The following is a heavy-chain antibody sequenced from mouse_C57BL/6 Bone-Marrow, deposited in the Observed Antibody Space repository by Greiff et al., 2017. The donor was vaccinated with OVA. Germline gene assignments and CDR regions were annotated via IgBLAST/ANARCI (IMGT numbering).Heavy chain of an antibody. D-gene: IGHD1-1*01. V-gene: IGHV1-50*01. CDR1: GYTFTSYW. CDR3: AREGYYGSSWYFDV. J-gene: IGHJ1*03. Sequence: QVQLKQPGAELVKPGASVKLSCKASGYTFTSYWMQWVKQRPGQGLEWIGEIDPSDSYTNYNQKFKGKATLTVDTSSRTAYMQLSSLTSEDSAVYYCAREGYYGSSWYFDVWGTGTTVTVSS. CDR2: IDPSDSYT.